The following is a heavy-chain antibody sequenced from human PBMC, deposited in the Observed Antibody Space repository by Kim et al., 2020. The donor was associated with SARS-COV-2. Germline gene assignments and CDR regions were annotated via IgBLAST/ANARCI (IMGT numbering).Heavy chain of an antibody. V-gene: IGHV4-59*13. CDR3: VRDWGYSVHAFNL. CDR2: SYYGGSP. CDR1: GVSINIYY. Sequence: SETLSLTCTASGVSINIYYWGWIRQPPGKGLEWIGYSYYGGSPNYNPSLKSRVTISLDTSKNQFSLDLTSVTAADTAVYFCVRDWGYSVHAFNLWGPGTMVTVSP. D-gene: IGHD5-12*01. J-gene: IGHJ3*01.